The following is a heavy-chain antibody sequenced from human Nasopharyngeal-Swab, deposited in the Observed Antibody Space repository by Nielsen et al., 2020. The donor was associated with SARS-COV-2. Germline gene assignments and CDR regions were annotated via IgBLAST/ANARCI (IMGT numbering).Heavy chain of an antibody. CDR2: IWYDGSNK. Sequence: GGSLRLSCAASGFTFSSYGMHWVRQAPGKGLEWVAVIWYDGSNKYYADSVKGRFTISRDNSKNTLYLQMNSLRAEDTAVYYCASSRFLEWLVFPPLDADAFDIWGQGTMVTVSS. CDR3: ASSRFLEWLVFPPLDADAFDI. D-gene: IGHD3-3*01. V-gene: IGHV3-33*01. J-gene: IGHJ3*02. CDR1: GFTFSSYG.